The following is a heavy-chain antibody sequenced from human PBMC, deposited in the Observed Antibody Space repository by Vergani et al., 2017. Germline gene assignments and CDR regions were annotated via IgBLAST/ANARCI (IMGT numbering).Heavy chain of an antibody. Sequence: QVQLVQSGAEVKKPGASVKVSCKASGYTFTSYGISWVRQAPGQGLEWMGIINPSGGSTSYAQKFQGRVTMTRDTSTSTVYMELSSLRSEDTAVYYCARGGRDYVDAFDIWGQGTMVTVSS. J-gene: IGHJ3*02. D-gene: IGHD4-17*01. CDR2: INPSGGST. V-gene: IGHV1-46*03. CDR3: ARGGRDYVDAFDI. CDR1: GYTFTSYG.